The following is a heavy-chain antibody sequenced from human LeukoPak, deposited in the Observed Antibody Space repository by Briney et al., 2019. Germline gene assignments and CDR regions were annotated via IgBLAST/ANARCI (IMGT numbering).Heavy chain of an antibody. CDR1: GGTFSSYA. CDR3: ARGKTGTTDDAAFDI. J-gene: IGHJ3*02. D-gene: IGHD1-1*01. Sequence: SVKVSCKASGGTFSSYAISWVRQAPGQGLEWMGGIIPIFGTANYAQKFQGRVTITADESTSTAYMELSSLRSEDTAVYYCARGKTGTTDDAAFDIWGQGTMVTVSS. V-gene: IGHV1-69*13. CDR2: IIPIFGTA.